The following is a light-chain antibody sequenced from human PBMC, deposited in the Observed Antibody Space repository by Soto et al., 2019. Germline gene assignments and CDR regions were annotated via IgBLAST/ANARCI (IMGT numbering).Light chain of an antibody. Sequence: IVMTQPPATLSVSPGERATLSCRASQNIYSHVAWYQQRPGQAQRLLIYGASTRATGIPDRFSGSGSGTEFTLTISSLQSEDFAVYYCQQYNNWPPITFGQGTRLEI. V-gene: IGKV3-15*01. CDR3: QQYNNWPPIT. J-gene: IGKJ5*01. CDR2: GAS. CDR1: QNIYSH.